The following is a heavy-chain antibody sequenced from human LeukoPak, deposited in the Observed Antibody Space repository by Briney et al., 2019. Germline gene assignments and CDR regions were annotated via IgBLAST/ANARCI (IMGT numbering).Heavy chain of an antibody. J-gene: IGHJ3*02. D-gene: IGHD2-2*01. Sequence: PSETLSLTCAVYGGSFSGHYWSWIRQPPGKGLEWIGEINHSGSTNYNPSLKSRVTISVDTSKNQFSLKLSSVTAADTAVYYCAMGFRGYCSSTSCYAFDIWGQGTMVTVSS. CDR3: AMGFRGYCSSTSCYAFDI. CDR1: GGSFSGHY. CDR2: INHSGST. V-gene: IGHV4-34*01.